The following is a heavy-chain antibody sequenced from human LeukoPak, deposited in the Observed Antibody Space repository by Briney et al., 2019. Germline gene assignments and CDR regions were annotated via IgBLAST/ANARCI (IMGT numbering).Heavy chain of an antibody. CDR3: LGYYSGSPN. V-gene: IGHV3-74*01. Sequence: GGSLRLSCAASGFTFSYNWMHWVRQAPGKGLVWVSRISSDGRTTHYADSVKGRFTISRDSAKNTLFLQMNDLRAEDTAVYYCLGYYSGSPNWGQGSLVTVSS. CDR1: GFTFSYNW. D-gene: IGHD3-10*01. CDR2: ISSDGRTT. J-gene: IGHJ4*02.